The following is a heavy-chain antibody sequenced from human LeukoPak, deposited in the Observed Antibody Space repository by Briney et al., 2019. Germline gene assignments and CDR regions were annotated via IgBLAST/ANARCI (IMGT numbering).Heavy chain of an antibody. CDR2: IIPIFGTA. D-gene: IGHD3-22*01. CDR1: GGTFSSYA. V-gene: IGHV1-69*05. J-gene: IGHJ5*02. Sequence: SVKVSCKASGGTFSSYAISWVRQAPGQGLEWMGGIIPIFGTANYAQKFQGRVTMTRDTSTSTVYMELSSLRSEDTAVYYCARPYYYDSSGYYRGVNWFDPWGQGTLVTVSS. CDR3: ARPYYYDSSGYYRGVNWFDP.